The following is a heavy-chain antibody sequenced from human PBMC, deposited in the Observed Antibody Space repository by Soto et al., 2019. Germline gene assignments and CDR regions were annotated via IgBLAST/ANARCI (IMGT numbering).Heavy chain of an antibody. Sequence: SVKVSCKASGGTFSSYAISWVRQAPGQGLEWMGGIIPIFGTANYAQKFQGRVTITADESTSTAYMELSSLRSEDTAVYYCASGIAAAVGMDVWGQGTTVTVSS. J-gene: IGHJ6*02. CDR2: IIPIFGTA. CDR3: ASGIAAAVGMDV. D-gene: IGHD6-13*01. CDR1: GGTFSSYA. V-gene: IGHV1-69*13.